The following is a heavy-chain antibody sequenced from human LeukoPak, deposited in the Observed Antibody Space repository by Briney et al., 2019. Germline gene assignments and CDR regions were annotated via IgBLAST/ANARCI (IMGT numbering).Heavy chain of an antibody. CDR3: AKDVGGKMATIKYQESLFDY. D-gene: IGHD5-24*01. CDR2: ISWDGGST. J-gene: IGHJ4*02. CDR1: GFTFDDYT. Sequence: GGSLRLSCAASGFTFDDYTMHWVRQAPGKGLEWVSLISWDGGSTYYADSVKGRFTISRDNSKNSLYLQMNSLRTEDTALYYCAKDVGGKMATIKYQESLFDYWGQGTLVTVSS. V-gene: IGHV3-43*01.